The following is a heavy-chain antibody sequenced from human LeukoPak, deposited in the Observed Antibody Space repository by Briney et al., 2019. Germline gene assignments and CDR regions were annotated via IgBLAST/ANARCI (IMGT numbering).Heavy chain of an antibody. V-gene: IGHV1-69*05. J-gene: IGHJ4*02. CDR2: IIPIFGTA. Sequence: SVKVSCKASGGTFSSYAISWVRQAPGQGLEWMGGIIPIFGTANYAQKFQGRVKITTAEYTSTAYMELSSLRSEDTAVYYCARVNLDRDSSGFAFDYWGQGTLVTVSS. D-gene: IGHD3-22*01. CDR1: GGTFSSYA. CDR3: ARVNLDRDSSGFAFDY.